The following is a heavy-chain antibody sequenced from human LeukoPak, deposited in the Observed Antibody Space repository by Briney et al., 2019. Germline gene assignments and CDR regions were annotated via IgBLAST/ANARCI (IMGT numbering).Heavy chain of an antibody. J-gene: IGHJ1*01. CDR2: ISYDGSNK. D-gene: IGHD6-13*01. Sequence: QSGGSLRLSCAASGFTFSSYAMHWVRQAPGKGLEWVAVISYDGSNKYYADSVKGRFTISRDNSKNTLYLQMNSLRAEDTAVYYCARAGAAGTTAEYFQHWGQGTLVTVSS. V-gene: IGHV3-30*04. CDR1: GFTFSSYA. CDR3: ARAGAAGTTAEYFQH.